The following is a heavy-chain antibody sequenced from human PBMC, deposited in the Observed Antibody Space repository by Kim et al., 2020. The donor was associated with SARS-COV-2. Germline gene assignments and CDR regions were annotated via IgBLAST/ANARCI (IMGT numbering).Heavy chain of an antibody. CDR3: ATQQFGGYSGYGGGGIAY. CDR1: GYTFTSYA. D-gene: IGHD5-12*01. J-gene: IGHJ4*02. V-gene: IGHV1-3*01. CDR2: INAGNGNT. Sequence: ASVKVSCKASGYTFTSYAMHWVRQAPGQRLEWMGWINAGNGNTKYSQKFQGRVTITRDTSASTAYMELSSLRSEDTAVYYCATQQFGGYSGYGGGGIAYWGQGTLVTVSS.